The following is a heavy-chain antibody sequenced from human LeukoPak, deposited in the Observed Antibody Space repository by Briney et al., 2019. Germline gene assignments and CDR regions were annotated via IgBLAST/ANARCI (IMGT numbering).Heavy chain of an antibody. CDR3: ARGDGVYVY. D-gene: IGHD5/OR15-5a*01. Sequence: PGGSLRLSCAASGFTFSSYDMNWVRQAPGKGLEWLSYISSSGSTIYYTDSVRGRFTISRDNAKNSLYLQMNSLRAEDTAVYYCARGDGVYVYWGQGTLVTVSS. CDR1: GFTFSSYD. V-gene: IGHV3-48*03. J-gene: IGHJ4*02. CDR2: ISSSGSTI.